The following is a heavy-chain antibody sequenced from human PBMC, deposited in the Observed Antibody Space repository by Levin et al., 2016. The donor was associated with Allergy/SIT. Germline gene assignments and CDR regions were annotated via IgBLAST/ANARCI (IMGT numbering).Heavy chain of an antibody. CDR1: GGSISSGSYY. D-gene: IGHD3-3*01. CDR3: AREATSYYDFWSGTDAFDI. V-gene: IGHV4-61*02. Sequence: SETLSLTCTVSGGSISSGSYYWSWIRQPAGKGLEWIGRIYTSGSTNYNPSLKSRVTISVDTSKNQFSLKLSSVTAADTAVYYCAREATSYYDFWSGTDAFDIWGQGTMVTVSS. J-gene: IGHJ3*02. CDR2: IYTSGST.